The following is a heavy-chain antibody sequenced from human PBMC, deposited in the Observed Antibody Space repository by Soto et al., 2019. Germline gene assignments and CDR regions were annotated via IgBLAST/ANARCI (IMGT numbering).Heavy chain of an antibody. CDR3: ARERWLAVNSGPHDTGDYYGMDV. V-gene: IGHV3-7*03. J-gene: IGHJ6*02. CDR1: GFTFSSYW. CDR2: IKQDGSEK. D-gene: IGHD3-22*01. Sequence: PGGSLRLSCAASGFTFSSYWMSWFRQAPGKGLEWVANIKQDGSEKYYVDSVKGRFTISRDNAKNSLYLQMNSLRAEDTAVYYCARERWLAVNSGPHDTGDYYGMDVWGQGTTVTVSS.